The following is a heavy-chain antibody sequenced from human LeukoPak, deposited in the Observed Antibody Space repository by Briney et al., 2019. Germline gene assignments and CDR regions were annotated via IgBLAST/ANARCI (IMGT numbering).Heavy chain of an antibody. D-gene: IGHD4-11*01. V-gene: IGHV4-39*07. Sequence: SETLSLTCTVSGGSISSSSYYWGWIRQPPGKGLEWIGSIYYSGSTYYNPSLKSRVTISVDTSKNQFSLKMSSVTAADTALYFCARDYRRGAASDAFDVWGQGTMVTVSS. CDR3: ARDYRRGAASDAFDV. J-gene: IGHJ3*01. CDR1: GGSISSSSYY. CDR2: IYYSGST.